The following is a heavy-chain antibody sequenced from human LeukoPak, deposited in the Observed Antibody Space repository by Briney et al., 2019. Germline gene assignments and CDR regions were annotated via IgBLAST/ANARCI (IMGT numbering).Heavy chain of an antibody. CDR1: GGSISSYY. Sequence: SETLSLTCTVSGGSISSYYWSWIRQPPGKGREGIGYIYYRGSTNYNPSLKSRVTISVDTSKNQFSLKLSSVTAADTAVYYCARVEYYDILTGYLPDAFDIWGQGTMVTVSS. J-gene: IGHJ3*02. D-gene: IGHD3-9*01. CDR3: ARVEYYDILTGYLPDAFDI. V-gene: IGHV4-59*01. CDR2: IYYRGST.